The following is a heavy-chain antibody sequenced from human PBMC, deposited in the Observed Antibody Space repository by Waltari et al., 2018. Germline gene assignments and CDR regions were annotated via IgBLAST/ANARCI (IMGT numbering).Heavy chain of an antibody. D-gene: IGHD3-22*01. CDR3: ARENYYDSSGYYYSFDY. CDR1: GFTFSSYG. V-gene: IGHV3-33*01. Sequence: QVQLVESGGGVVQPGRSLRLSCAASGFTFSSYGMHWVRQAPGKGLEWVAVIWHDGSNKYYADSVKSRLTISRDNSKNTLYLQMNSLRAEDTAVYYCARENYYDSSGYYYSFDYWGQGTLVTVSS. CDR2: IWHDGSNK. J-gene: IGHJ4*02.